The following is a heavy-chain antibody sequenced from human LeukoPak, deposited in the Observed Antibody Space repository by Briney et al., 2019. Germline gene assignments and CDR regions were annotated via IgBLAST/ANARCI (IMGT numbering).Heavy chain of an antibody. J-gene: IGHJ4*02. D-gene: IGHD5-18*01. Sequence: GSLRLSCAASGFTFSDYWMHWVRQAPGKGLVWVSCISFDGSTTYADSVKGRFTISRDNSKNTLYLQMNSLRAEDTAVYYCARDRGYSYGIDYWGQGTLVTVSS. CDR2: ISFDGST. CDR3: ARDRGYSYGIDY. V-gene: IGHV3-74*01. CDR1: GFTFSDYW.